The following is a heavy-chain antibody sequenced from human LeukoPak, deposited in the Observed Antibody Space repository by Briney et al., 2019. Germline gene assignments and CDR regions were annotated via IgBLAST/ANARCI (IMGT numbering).Heavy chain of an antibody. J-gene: IGHJ6*02. CDR3: AREAHGDYRNGMDV. Sequence: AGGSLRLSCAASGFTFSSYSMNWVRQAPGKGLEWVSSISSSSSYIYYADSVKGRFTISRDNAKNSLYLQMNSLRAEDTAVYYCAREAHGDYRNGMDVWGQGTTVTVSS. CDR1: GFTFSSYS. V-gene: IGHV3-21*01. CDR2: ISSSSSYI. D-gene: IGHD4-17*01.